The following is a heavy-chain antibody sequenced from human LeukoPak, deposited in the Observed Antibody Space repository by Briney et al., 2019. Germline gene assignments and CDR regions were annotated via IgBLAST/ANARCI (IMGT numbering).Heavy chain of an antibody. D-gene: IGHD3-22*01. Sequence: SVKVSCKASGGTFSSYAISWVRQAPGQGLEWMGRIIPIFGTANYAQKFQGRVTITTDESTSTAYMELSSLRSEDTAVYYCARGYYYDSSGHYTPVYYFDYWGQGTLVTVSS. CDR1: GGTFSSYA. V-gene: IGHV1-69*05. J-gene: IGHJ4*02. CDR2: IIPIFGTA. CDR3: ARGYYYDSSGHYTPVYYFDY.